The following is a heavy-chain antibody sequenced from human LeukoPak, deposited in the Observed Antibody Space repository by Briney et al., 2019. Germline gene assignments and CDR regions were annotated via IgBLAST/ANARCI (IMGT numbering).Heavy chain of an antibody. Sequence: GSLRLSCAASGFTFSDYYMSWIRQAPGKGLEWVSYISSSGSTIYYADFVKGRFTISRDNAKNSLYLQMNSLRAEDTAVYYCASGSSEYYYYYGMDVWGQGTTVTVSS. J-gene: IGHJ6*02. V-gene: IGHV3-11*01. CDR2: ISSSGSTI. CDR3: ASGSSEYYYYYGMDV. D-gene: IGHD1-26*01. CDR1: GFTFSDYY.